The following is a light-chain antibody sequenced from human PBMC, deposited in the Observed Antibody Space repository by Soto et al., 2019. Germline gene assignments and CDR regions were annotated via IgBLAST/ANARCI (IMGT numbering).Light chain of an antibody. Sequence: EIVMTQCPATLSVSPGERATLSWRGSQSVSSNLAWYQQKPGQAPRLLIYGASNRATGIPDRFSGSGSGTDFTLTISSLQPEDFATYYCQQASSFPLTFGGGTKVDIK. J-gene: IGKJ4*01. V-gene: IGKV3D-15*01. CDR2: GAS. CDR3: QQASSFPLT. CDR1: QSVSSN.